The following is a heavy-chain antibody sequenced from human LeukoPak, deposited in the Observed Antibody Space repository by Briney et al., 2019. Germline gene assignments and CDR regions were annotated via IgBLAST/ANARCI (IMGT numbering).Heavy chain of an antibody. D-gene: IGHD4-17*01. CDR2: IKQDGSEK. V-gene: IGHV3-7*01. CDR1: GFTFSSYG. CDR3: ARVYGDYVGY. J-gene: IGHJ4*02. Sequence: PGGSLRLSCAASGFTFSSYGMSWVRQAPGKGLEWVANIKQDGSEKYYVDSVKGRFTISRDNAKNSVFLQMNSLRAEDTAVYYCARVYGDYVGYWGQGTLVTVSS.